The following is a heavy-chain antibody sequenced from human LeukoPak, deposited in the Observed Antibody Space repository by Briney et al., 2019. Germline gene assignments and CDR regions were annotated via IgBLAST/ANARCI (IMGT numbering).Heavy chain of an antibody. CDR2: INPNSGGT. V-gene: IGHV1-2*02. CDR1: GYTFTGYY. D-gene: IGHD5-24*01. J-gene: IGHJ4*02. Sequence: ASVKVSCKASGYTFTGYYMHWVRQAPGQGLEWMGWINPNSGGTNYAQKFQGRVTMTRDTSISTAHMELSRLRSDDTAVYYCARDRDGYNWFDYWGQGTLVTVSS. CDR3: ARDRDGYNWFDY.